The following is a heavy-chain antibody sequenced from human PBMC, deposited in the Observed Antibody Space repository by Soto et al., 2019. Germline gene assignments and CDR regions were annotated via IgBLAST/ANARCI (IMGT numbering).Heavy chain of an antibody. D-gene: IGHD5-18*01. Sequence: SETLSLTCTVSGGSISSGGYYWSWIRQHPGKGLEWIGYIYYSGSTYYNPSLKSRVTISVDTSKNQFSLKLSSVTAAGTAVYYCARSGYSYGPNPLLYWGQGTLVTVS. CDR3: ARSGYSYGPNPLLY. CDR2: IYYSGST. V-gene: IGHV4-31*03. J-gene: IGHJ4*02. CDR1: GGSISSGGYY.